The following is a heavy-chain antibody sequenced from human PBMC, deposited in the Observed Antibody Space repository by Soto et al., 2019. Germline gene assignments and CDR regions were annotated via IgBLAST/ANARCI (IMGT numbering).Heavy chain of an antibody. J-gene: IGHJ4*02. CDR1: GFTFSSYA. V-gene: IGHV3-30-3*01. CDR2: ISYDGRNK. Sequence: QVQLVESGGGVVQPGRSLRLSCAASGFTFSSYAMHWVRQAPGKGLEGVAVISYDGRNKYYADSVKGRVTTSRDNSKNTLYLQMNSLRAEDTAVYYCAREAGAADYWGQGTLVTVSS. D-gene: IGHD1-26*01. CDR3: AREAGAADY.